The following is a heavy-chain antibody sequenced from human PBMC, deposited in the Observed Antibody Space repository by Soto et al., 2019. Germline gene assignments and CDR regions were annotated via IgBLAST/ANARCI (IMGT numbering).Heavy chain of an antibody. D-gene: IGHD2-15*01. Sequence: QVQLVQSGAEVKKPGASVKVSCKASGYTFTSYGISWVRQAPGQGLEWMGWISAYNGNTNYAQKLQGRVTMTTDTATSTAYMELSGLRSDDTAVYYCASHEVVVAANDYYYYYMDVWGKGTTVTVSS. CDR3: ASHEVVVAANDYYYYYMDV. CDR2: ISAYNGNT. CDR1: GYTFTSYG. V-gene: IGHV1-18*01. J-gene: IGHJ6*03.